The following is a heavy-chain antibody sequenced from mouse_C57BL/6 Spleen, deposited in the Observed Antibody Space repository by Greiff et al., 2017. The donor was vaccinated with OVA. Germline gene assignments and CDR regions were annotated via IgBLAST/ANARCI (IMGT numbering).Heavy chain of an antibody. J-gene: IGHJ2*01. V-gene: IGHV5-9-1*02. D-gene: IGHD4-1*01. CDR1: GFTFSSYA. Sequence: EVKLMESGEGLLKPGGSLKLSCAASGFTFSSYAMSWVRQTPEKRLEWVAYISSGGDYIYYADTVKGRFTISRDNARNTLYLQMSSLKSEDTAMYYCTRLTGDYWGQGTTLTVSS. CDR3: TRLTGDY. CDR2: ISSGGDYI.